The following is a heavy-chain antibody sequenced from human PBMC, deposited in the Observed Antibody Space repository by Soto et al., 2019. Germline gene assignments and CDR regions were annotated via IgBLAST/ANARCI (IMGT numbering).Heavy chain of an antibody. D-gene: IGHD3-10*01. CDR2: IYYSGNT. Sequence: QVQLQESGPGLVKPSETLSLTCTVSGGSISRYYWSWIRQPPGKGLEWIGYIYYSGNTNYNPSLKSRVTISVDTSKNQFSLKLSAVTAADTAVYYCARAGRTRELYFDYWGQGTLVTVSS. V-gene: IGHV4-59*01. J-gene: IGHJ4*02. CDR1: GGSISRYY. CDR3: ARAGRTRELYFDY.